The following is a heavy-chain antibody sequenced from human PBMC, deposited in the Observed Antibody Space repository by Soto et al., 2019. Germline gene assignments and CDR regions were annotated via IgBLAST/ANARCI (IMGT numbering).Heavy chain of an antibody. D-gene: IGHD1-26*01. V-gene: IGHV2-5*02. CDR2: IYWDNDR. J-gene: IGHJ5*01. Sequence: QISLKESGPTLVEPTETLTLTCSFSGFSLSSSGVGVGWFRQAPGKALECLAIIYWDNDRRYNPSLKNILSITKDTSKNQVVPIMTYIEPVDTGTYYCAHRGSYSVSWDVGWFDSWGQGAPVTVS. CDR1: GFSLSSSGVG. CDR3: AHRGSYSVSWDVGWFDS.